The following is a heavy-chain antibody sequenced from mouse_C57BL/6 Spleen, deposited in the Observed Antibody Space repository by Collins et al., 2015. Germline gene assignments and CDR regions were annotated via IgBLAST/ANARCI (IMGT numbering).Heavy chain of an antibody. CDR2: ISSGGSYT. D-gene: IGHD2-1*01. V-gene: IGHV5-6-4*01. Sequence: DVKLVESGGGLVKPGGSLKLSCAASGFTFSSYTMSWVRQTPEKRLEWVATISSGGSYTYYPDSVKGRFTISRDNAKNTLYLQMSSLKSEDTAMYYCTRDGNYNYAMDYWGQGTSVTVSS. CDR1: GFTFSSYT. J-gene: IGHJ4*01. CDR3: TRDGNYNYAMDY.